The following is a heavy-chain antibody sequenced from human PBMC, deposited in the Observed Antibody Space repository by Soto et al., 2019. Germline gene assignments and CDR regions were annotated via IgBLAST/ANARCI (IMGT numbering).Heavy chain of an antibody. D-gene: IGHD5-12*01. Sequence: SETLSLTCTVSRGSISGYYWSWMRQPPGQGLEWIGYIYHSGTIRYNRSLESRVTISVDTSKNQFSLKLASVTAADTAVYYCARTQVATLYFDYWGQGTLVTVSS. V-gene: IGHV4-59*01. CDR3: ARTQVATLYFDY. CDR2: IYHSGTI. CDR1: RGSISGYY. J-gene: IGHJ4*02.